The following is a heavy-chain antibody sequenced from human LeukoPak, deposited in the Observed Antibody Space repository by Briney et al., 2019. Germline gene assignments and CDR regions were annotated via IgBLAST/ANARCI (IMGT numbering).Heavy chain of an antibody. Sequence: GRSLRLSCAASGFAFDDYAMHWVRQAPGEGLEWVSGISWNSGSIGYADSVKGRFTISRDNAKNSLYLQMNSLRAEDTALYYCAKDIMDSGSYYDYWGQGTLVTVSS. V-gene: IGHV3-9*01. J-gene: IGHJ4*02. CDR2: ISWNSGSI. CDR3: AKDIMDSGSYYDY. D-gene: IGHD1-26*01. CDR1: GFAFDDYA.